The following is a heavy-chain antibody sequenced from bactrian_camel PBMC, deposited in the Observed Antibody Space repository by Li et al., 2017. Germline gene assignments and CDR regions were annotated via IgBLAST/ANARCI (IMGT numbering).Heavy chain of an antibody. CDR2: MSNAGTT. CDR1: GYTSQAYC. D-gene: IGHD3*01. V-gene: IGHV3S55*01. Sequence: VQLVESGGGTVQEGQSLRLSCRASGYTSQAYCWGWFRQTPGKEREGLARMSNAGTTYYADSVKGRSTISKDNAKNTLYLQMDSLKSEDTALYYCATAYETWVRYNYWGQGTQVTVS. CDR3: ATAYETWVRYNY. J-gene: IGHJ4*01.